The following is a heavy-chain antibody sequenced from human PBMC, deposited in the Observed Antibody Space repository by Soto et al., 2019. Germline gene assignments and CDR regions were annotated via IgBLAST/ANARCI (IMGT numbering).Heavy chain of an antibody. Sequence: GESLKISCTGSGYSFASYWIGWVRQMPGKGLEWMGIIYPGDSDTRYSPSFQGQVTISADKSINTAYLQWSSLKASDTAIYYCARPYGVHPLYFFDYWGQGTLVTVSS. V-gene: IGHV5-51*01. CDR1: GYSFASYW. J-gene: IGHJ4*02. CDR3: ARPYGVHPLYFFDY. CDR2: IYPGDSDT. D-gene: IGHD4-17*01.